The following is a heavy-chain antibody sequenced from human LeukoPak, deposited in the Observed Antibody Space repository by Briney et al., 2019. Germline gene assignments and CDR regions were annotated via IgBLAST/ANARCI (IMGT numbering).Heavy chain of an antibody. Sequence: GGPLRLSCAASGIIFSNYWMHWVRQAPGKGLVWVSRINRDGSSTSYADSVKGRFTISRDNAKNTLYLQMNSLRAEDTAVYYCAELSITMIGGVWGKGTTVTISS. CDR2: INRDGSST. CDR1: GIIFSNYW. CDR3: AELSITMIGGV. J-gene: IGHJ6*04. D-gene: IGHD3-10*02. V-gene: IGHV3-74*01.